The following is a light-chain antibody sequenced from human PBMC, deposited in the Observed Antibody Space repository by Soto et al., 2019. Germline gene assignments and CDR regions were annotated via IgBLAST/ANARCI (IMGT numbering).Light chain of an antibody. Sequence: VVTQPPSVSGAPGQRVTISCTGSSSNIGAGYDVHWYQQLPGTAPKLLIYVNSNRPSGVPDRFSGSKSGTSASLAITGLQAEDEADYYCQSYDSSLSVVFGGGTKVTVL. CDR1: SSNIGAGYD. CDR2: VNS. V-gene: IGLV1-40*01. J-gene: IGLJ2*01. CDR3: QSYDSSLSVV.